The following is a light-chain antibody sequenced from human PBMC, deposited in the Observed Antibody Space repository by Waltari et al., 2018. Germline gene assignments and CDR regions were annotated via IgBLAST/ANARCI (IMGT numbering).Light chain of an antibody. V-gene: IGLV3-25*03. J-gene: IGLJ2*01. CDR3: QSADSSGTHVV. CDR1: ALPKQD. Sequence: SYELTQPPSVSVSPGQTARITASGDALPKQDALWYQQKPGEAPVLVIYNDSERASGIPERFSGSRSGTTVTLTISGVQAEDEADYYCQSADSSGTHVVFGGGTKLTVL. CDR2: NDS.